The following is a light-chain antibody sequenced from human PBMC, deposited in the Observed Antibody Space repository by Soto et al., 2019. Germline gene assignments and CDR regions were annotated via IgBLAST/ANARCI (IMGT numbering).Light chain of an antibody. CDR1: SSDVGGYNY. CDR3: SAYAGSNILVV. J-gene: IGLJ1*01. Sequence: QSALTQPPSASGSPGQSVTISCTGTSSDVGGYNYVSWYQQHPGKAPKLMIYEVSKRPSGVPDRFYGSKSGNTASLTVSGLQAEDEADYYCSAYAGSNILVVFGTGTKLTVL. V-gene: IGLV2-8*01. CDR2: EVS.